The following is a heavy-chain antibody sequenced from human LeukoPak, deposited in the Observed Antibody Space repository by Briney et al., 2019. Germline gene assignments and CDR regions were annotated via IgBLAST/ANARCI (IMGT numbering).Heavy chain of an antibody. CDR1: GLTFSTYA. D-gene: IGHD1-14*01. CDR2: IGSRT. J-gene: IGHJ4*02. V-gene: IGHV3-23*01. Sequence: GGSLTLSCAPSGLTFSTYAMNWVRHPPGKGLEWVSAIGSRTYYADSVKGRFTISRDNSKNTLYLQMNSLRAGDTAIYYCAKASTVLKPIDSWGQGTLVTVSS. CDR3: AKASTVLKPIDS.